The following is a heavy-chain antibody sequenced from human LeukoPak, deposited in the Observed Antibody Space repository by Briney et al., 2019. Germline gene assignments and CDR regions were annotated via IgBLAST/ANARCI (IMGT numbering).Heavy chain of an antibody. CDR1: GFTFSSYW. V-gene: IGHV3-74*01. CDR2: INPGGSSI. Sequence: GGSLRLSCAASGFTFSSYWMHWVRQVPGKGPVWVARINPGGSSITYADSVKGRFTISRDNAKNTLYLQMDSLRAEDTGVYYCARSNQADDYRGQGTLVTVSS. D-gene: IGHD1-14*01. CDR3: ARSNQADDY. J-gene: IGHJ4*02.